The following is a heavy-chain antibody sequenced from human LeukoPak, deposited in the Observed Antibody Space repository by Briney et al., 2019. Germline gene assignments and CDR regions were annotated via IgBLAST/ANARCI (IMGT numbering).Heavy chain of an antibody. D-gene: IGHD5-18*01. J-gene: IGHJ6*03. CDR2: IYYSGST. CDR3: ARVPYSYGCPADYYYMDV. V-gene: IGHV4-59*01. Sequence: SETLSLTCTVSGGSISSYYWSWIRQPPGKGLEWIGYIYYSGSTNYNPSLKSRVTISVDTSKNQFSLKLSSVTAADTAVYYCARVPYSYGCPADYYYMDVWGKGTTVTVSS. CDR1: GGSISSYY.